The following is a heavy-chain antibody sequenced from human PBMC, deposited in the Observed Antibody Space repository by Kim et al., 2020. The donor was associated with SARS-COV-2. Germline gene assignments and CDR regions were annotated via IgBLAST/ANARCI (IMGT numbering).Heavy chain of an antibody. D-gene: IGHD1-1*01. Sequence: YALSVKGRITMNGDTSKNQFSLQLNSVTPEDTAVYYCARSLSVYNYGCDCWGQGTLVTVSS. V-gene: IGHV6-1*01. J-gene: IGHJ4*02. CDR3: ARSLSVYNYGCDC.